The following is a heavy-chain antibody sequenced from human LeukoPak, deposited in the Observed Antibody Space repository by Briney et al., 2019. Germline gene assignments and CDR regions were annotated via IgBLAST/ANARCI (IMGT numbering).Heavy chain of an antibody. CDR1: GFTFSSYA. J-gene: IGHJ4*02. D-gene: IGHD3-9*01. CDR2: ISGSGGST. Sequence: GGSLRLSCAASGFTFSSYAMSWVRQAPGKGLEWVSAISGSGGSTYYADSVKGRFTISRDNSKNTLYLQMNSLRAEDTAVYYCAKDGFVSALRYFDWLSIDYWGQGTLVTVSS. V-gene: IGHV3-23*01. CDR3: AKDGFVSALRYFDWLSIDY.